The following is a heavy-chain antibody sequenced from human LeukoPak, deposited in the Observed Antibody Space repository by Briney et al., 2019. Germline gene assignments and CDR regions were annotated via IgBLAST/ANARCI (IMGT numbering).Heavy chain of an antibody. D-gene: IGHD3-22*01. CDR1: GFTFSSYS. CDR3: ARTMIVVVISNDAFDI. Sequence: KPGGSLRLSCAASGFTFSSYSMNWVRQAPGKGLEWVSSISSSSSYIYYADSVKGRFTISRDNAKNSLYLQMNSLRAEDTAVYYCARTMIVVVISNDAFDIWGQGTMVTVSS. J-gene: IGHJ3*02. CDR2: ISSSSSYI. V-gene: IGHV3-21*01.